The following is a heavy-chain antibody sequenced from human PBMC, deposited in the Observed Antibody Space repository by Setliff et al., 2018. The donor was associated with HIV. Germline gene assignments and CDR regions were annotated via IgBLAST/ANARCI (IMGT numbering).Heavy chain of an antibody. D-gene: IGHD1-1*01. V-gene: IGHV3-74*01. Sequence: GSLRLSCAASGFTFTNYWMHWVRQAPGKGLMWVSRTNSDGTTTTYADSVKGRFTISRDNSKNTLYLQVNSLRPEDTAVYFCASARIPTGGTSTSFDYWSQGTLVTVSS. CDR1: GFTFTNYW. J-gene: IGHJ4*02. CDR3: ASARIPTGGTSTSFDY. CDR2: TNSDGTTT.